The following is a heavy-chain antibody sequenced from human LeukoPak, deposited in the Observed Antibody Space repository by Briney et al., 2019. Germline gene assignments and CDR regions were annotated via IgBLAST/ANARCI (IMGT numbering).Heavy chain of an antibody. J-gene: IGHJ4*02. V-gene: IGHV1-69-2*01. D-gene: IGHD3-22*01. CDR2: VDPADGEA. Sequence: ASVKVSCKASGYTFTDYYMHWVQQAPGKGLEWMGRVDPADGEAAYAEKFQGRVTITADPSRATAYMELASLRSEDTAVYYCARDRGYYYDSSGYLFDYWGQGTLVTVSS. CDR1: GYTFTDYY. CDR3: ARDRGYYYDSSGYLFDY.